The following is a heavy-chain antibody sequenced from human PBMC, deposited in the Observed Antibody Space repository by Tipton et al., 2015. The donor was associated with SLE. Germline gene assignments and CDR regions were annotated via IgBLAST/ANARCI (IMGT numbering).Heavy chain of an antibody. CDR3: AGTPWLVRFEY. V-gene: IGHV4-39*01. D-gene: IGHD3-10*01. CDR2: IYYSGTS. CDR1: GGSISGTSHY. J-gene: IGHJ4*02. Sequence: TLSLTCSVSGGSISGTSHYWGWIRQSPGKGLEWLGSIYYSGTSYYNPSLKSRVTISVDASKNQISLKLRSVTAADTAVYYCAGTPWLVRFEYWGQGTLVNVSS.